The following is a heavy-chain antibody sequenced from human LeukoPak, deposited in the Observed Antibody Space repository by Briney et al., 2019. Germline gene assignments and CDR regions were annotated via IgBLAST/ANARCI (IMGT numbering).Heavy chain of an antibody. CDR1: GGSISSGGYS. Sequence: KASETLSLTCAVSGGSISSGGYSWSWIRQPPGKGLEWIGYIYYSGSTYYNPSLKSRVTISVDTSKNQFSLKLSSVTAADTAVYYCARVNTMVRGVPNWFDPWGQGTLVTVSS. CDR3: ARVNTMVRGVPNWFDP. CDR2: IYYSGST. J-gene: IGHJ5*02. V-gene: IGHV4-30-2*05. D-gene: IGHD3-10*01.